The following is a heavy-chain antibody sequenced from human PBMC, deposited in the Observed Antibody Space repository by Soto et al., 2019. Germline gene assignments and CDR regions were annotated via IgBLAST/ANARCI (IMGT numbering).Heavy chain of an antibody. D-gene: IGHD2-8*02. CDR3: XXXTATGGGAFDI. CDR2: ILVGGST. J-gene: IGHJ3*02. V-gene: IGHV3-23*01. CDR1: GFTCSSYD. Sequence: EVQMLESGGGLVQPGGSLRLSCAASGFTCSSYDMSWVRQAPGKGLEWVSTILVGGSTHYPDSVKGRFTISRDNSKNTVFLXXXXXXXXXXXXXXXXXXTATGGGAFDI.